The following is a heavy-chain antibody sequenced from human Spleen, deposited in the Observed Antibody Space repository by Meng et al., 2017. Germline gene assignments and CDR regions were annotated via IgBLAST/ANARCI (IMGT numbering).Heavy chain of an antibody. V-gene: IGHV4-34*01. Sequence: GSLRLSCAVYGGSFSNYYWSWIRQPPGKGLEWIGEINHSRSTNYNPSLKSRVTILVDTPKNQFSLKLSSVTAADTAVYYCYAEYYYYDMDVWGQGTTVTVSS. J-gene: IGHJ6*02. CDR3: YAEYYYYDMDV. CDR2: INHSRST. CDR1: GGSFSNYY. D-gene: IGHD2/OR15-2a*01.